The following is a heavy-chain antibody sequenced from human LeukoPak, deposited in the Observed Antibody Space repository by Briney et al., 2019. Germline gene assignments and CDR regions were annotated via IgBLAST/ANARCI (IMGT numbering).Heavy chain of an antibody. CDR3: ARGYYGSGSYHVELGY. D-gene: IGHD3-10*01. CDR1: GGTFSSYA. V-gene: IGHV1-69*05. Sequence: SVKVSCKASGGTFSSYAISWVRQAPGQGLEWMGGIIPIFGTANYAQKFQGRVTITTDESTSTAYMELSSLRSEDTAVYYCARGYYGSGSYHVELGYWGQGTLVTVSS. J-gene: IGHJ4*02. CDR2: IIPIFGTA.